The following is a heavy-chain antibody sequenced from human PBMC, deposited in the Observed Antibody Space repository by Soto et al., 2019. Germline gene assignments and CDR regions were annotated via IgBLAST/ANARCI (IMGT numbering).Heavy chain of an antibody. CDR3: ANNDDSFEY. J-gene: IGHJ4*02. V-gene: IGHV3-30*18. CDR2: TAYDESEK. Sequence: GGSLRLSCVASVFTLSSYGMHLVRQSAGKGLEWVAVTAYDESEKYYADSVKGRFTISRDNSRNTLCLKINSLRAEDTAVYYCANNDDSFEYWGQGTMVTVSS. CDR1: VFTLSSYG. D-gene: IGHD2-8*01.